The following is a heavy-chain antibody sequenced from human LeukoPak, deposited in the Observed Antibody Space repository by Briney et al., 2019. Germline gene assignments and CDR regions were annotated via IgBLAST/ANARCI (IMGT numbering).Heavy chain of an antibody. CDR3: ARGHMALFYPLDY. J-gene: IGHJ4*02. V-gene: IGHV4-61*02. Sequence: SETLSLTCTVSGGSISSDSHYWTWIRQPAGKGLEYIGRIYTSGSINYNPSLKSRVIISADTSKNQFSLKLSSVTAADTAVYYCARGHMALFYPLDYWGQGTLVTVSS. D-gene: IGHD3-3*01. CDR1: GGSISSDSHY. CDR2: IYTSGSI.